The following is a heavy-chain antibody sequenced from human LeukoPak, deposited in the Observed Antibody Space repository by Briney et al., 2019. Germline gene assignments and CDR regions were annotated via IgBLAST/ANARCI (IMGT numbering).Heavy chain of an antibody. D-gene: IGHD3-10*01. J-gene: IGHJ4*02. CDR1: GYTFTSYG. Sequence: AAAVKVSCKASGYTFTSYGISWVRQAPGQGLEWMGWISAYNGNTNYAQKLQGRVTMTTDTSTSTAYMELRSLRSDDTALYYCARESYNSGSYYNDYWGQGTLVTVSS. CDR2: ISAYNGNT. V-gene: IGHV1-18*01. CDR3: ARESYNSGSYYNDY.